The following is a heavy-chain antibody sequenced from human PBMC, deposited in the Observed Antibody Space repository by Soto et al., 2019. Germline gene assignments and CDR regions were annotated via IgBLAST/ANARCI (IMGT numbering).Heavy chain of an antibody. CDR3: ARERGLRGNWFDP. V-gene: IGHV4-34*01. CDR2: INHSGST. CDR1: GGSFSGYY. J-gene: IGHJ5*02. D-gene: IGHD4-17*01. Sequence: SETLSLTCAVYGGSFSGYYWSWIRQPPGKGLEWIGEINHSGSTNYNPSLKSRVTISVDTSKNQFSLKLSSVTAADTAVYYCARERGLRGNWFDPWGQGTLVTV.